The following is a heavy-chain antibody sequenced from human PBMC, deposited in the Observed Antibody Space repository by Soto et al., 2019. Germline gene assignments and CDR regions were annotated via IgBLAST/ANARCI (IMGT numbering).Heavy chain of an antibody. J-gene: IGHJ3*02. CDR1: GGSITSGDYY. V-gene: IGHV4-30-4*01. CDR2: IYYSGST. CDR3: ARKGWPDVFDI. Sequence: QVQLQESGPGLVKPSQTLSLTCTVSGGSITSGDYYWSWIRQPPGKGLEWIGYIYYSGSTYYKSSLKSRVIISIDTSKNKFTLKRSSVTAAATAVYYCARKGWPDVFDIWGQGAMVTVSS.